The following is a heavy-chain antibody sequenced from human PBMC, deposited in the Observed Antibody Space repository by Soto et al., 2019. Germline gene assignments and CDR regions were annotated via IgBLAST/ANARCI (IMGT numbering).Heavy chain of an antibody. J-gene: IGHJ5*02. CDR3: ARDGQLGYCSGGSCYSVSWFDP. D-gene: IGHD2-15*01. V-gene: IGHV1-69*13. CDR1: GGTFSSYA. Sequence: ASVKVSCKASGGTFSSYAISWVRQAPGQGLEWMGGIIPIFGTANYAQKFQGRVTITADESTSTAYLELSSLRSEDTAVYYWARDGQLGYCSGGSCYSVSWFDPWGQGTLVTVSS. CDR2: IIPIFGTA.